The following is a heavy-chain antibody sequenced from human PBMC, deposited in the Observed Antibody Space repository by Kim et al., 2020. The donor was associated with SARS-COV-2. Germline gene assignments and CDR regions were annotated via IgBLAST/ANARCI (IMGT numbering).Heavy chain of an antibody. J-gene: IGHJ4*02. V-gene: IGHV3-48*02. Sequence: TIKYTAPVKGRFTNSRDNAENSLYLQMNSLRDEDTAVYYCARDLNYYFDYWGQGTLVTVSS. CDR2: TI. CDR3: ARDLNYYFDY.